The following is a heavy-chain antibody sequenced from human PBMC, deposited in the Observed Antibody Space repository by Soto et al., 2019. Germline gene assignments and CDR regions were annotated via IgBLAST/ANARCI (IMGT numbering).Heavy chain of an antibody. D-gene: IGHD4-17*01. CDR1: GYAFSQFY. V-gene: IGHV1-2*04. CDR3: ARESGGTTATLDYYYFYMDV. Sequence: QVQLVQSGAEVKKPGASVKVSCKASGYAFSQFYIHWMRQAPGQGLEWMGWINPNSGRTKFAQNFQGWVTMPRDTSIKTVYMELSGPKSDATAVYYCARESGGTTATLDYYYFYMDVWGKGTTVTVSS. CDR2: INPNSGRT. J-gene: IGHJ6*03.